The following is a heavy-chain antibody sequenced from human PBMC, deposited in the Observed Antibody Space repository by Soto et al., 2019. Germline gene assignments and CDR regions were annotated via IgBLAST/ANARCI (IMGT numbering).Heavy chain of an antibody. J-gene: IGHJ4*02. Sequence: QVQLVQSGAEVKKPGASVKVSCKASGYTLTSYGISWVRQAPGQGLEWMGWISAYNGNTNYAQKLQGRVTMTTDTSTSTAYMQLRSLRSDDTAVYYCSRVYSSGWYLRGGFDYWGQGTLVTVSS. V-gene: IGHV1-18*04. D-gene: IGHD6-19*01. CDR2: ISAYNGNT. CDR3: SRVYSSGWYLRGGFDY. CDR1: GYTLTSYG.